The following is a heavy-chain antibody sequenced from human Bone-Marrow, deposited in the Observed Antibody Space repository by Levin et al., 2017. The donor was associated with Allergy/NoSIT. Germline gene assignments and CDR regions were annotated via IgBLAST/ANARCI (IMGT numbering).Heavy chain of an antibody. CDR1: GYTFTSYY. CDR3: ARAMVNSSSWFLYFQH. D-gene: IGHD6-13*01. CDR2: INPSGGST. V-gene: IGHV1-46*01. J-gene: IGHJ1*01. Sequence: ASVKVSCKASGYTFTSYYMHWVRQAPGQGLEWMGIINPSGGSTSYAQKFQGRVTMTRDTSTSTVYMELSSLRSEDTAVYYCARAMVNSSSWFLYFQHWGQGTLVTVSS.